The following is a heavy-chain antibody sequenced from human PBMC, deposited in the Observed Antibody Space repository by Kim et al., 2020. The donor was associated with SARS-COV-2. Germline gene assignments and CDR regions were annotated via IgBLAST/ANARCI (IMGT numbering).Heavy chain of an antibody. CDR1: GFIFSGST. J-gene: IGHJ4*02. CDR3: ATYIGYFFNY. D-gene: IGHD2-21*01. Sequence: GGSLRLSCAASGFIFSGSTIHWVRQASGKGLEWVGRIRSKPKNYATEYAVSVKGRFTVSRDDSKNTAYLQMNGLKTEDTAVYYCATYIGYFFNYWGQGILVTVSS. V-gene: IGHV3-73*01. CDR2: IRSKPKNYAT.